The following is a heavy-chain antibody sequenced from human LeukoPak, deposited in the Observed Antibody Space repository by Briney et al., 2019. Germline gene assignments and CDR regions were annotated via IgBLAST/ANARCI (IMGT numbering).Heavy chain of an antibody. CDR2: IYSGGGT. CDR3: ARDHNVDAFDI. D-gene: IGHD2-8*01. J-gene: IGHJ3*02. CDR1: GFTVSSNY. V-gene: IGHV3-66*01. Sequence: PGGSLRLSCAASGFTVSSNYMSWVRQAPGKGLEGVSVIYSGGGTYYADAVKGRFTISRDNSKNTLYLQMNSLRAGDTAVYYCARDHNVDAFDIWGQGTMVTVSS.